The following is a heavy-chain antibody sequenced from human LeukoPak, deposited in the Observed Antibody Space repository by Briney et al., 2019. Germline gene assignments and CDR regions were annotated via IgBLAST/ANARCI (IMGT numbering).Heavy chain of an antibody. CDR1: GFTFSSYA. D-gene: IGHD3-10*01. Sequence: GGSLRLSCAASGFTFSSYAMHWVRQAPGKGLEWVAVISYDGSNKYYADSVKGRFTISRDNSKNTMYLQMNSLRAEDTAVYYCARPHSGSSPCWYFDLWGRGTLVTVSS. V-gene: IGHV3-30*04. CDR2: ISYDGSNK. CDR3: ARPHSGSSPCWYFDL. J-gene: IGHJ2*01.